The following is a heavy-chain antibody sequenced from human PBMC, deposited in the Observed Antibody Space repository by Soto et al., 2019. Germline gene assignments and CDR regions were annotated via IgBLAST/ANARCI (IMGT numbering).Heavy chain of an antibody. CDR3: CRAKNQGYCRNSPFSPPLDY. Sequence: SETLSLTCTVSGGYISSGDYYWNWIRQPPGKGLEGIGYIYYSGSTYYNPSLKSRVTISVDTSKNQFSLEVSPGTGRDQAVYFFCRAKNQGYCRNSPFSPPLDYWGQGTLVTVSS. V-gene: IGHV4-30-4*01. J-gene: IGHJ4*02. D-gene: IGHD2-15*01. CDR2: IYYSGST. CDR1: GGYISSGDYY.